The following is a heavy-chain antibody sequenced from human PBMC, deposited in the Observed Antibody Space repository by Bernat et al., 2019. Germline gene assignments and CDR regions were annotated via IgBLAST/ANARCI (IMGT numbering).Heavy chain of an antibody. Sequence: EVQLVESGGGLVQPGGSLRLSCAASGFTFSSYWMTWVRQAPGKGLDWVANIKPDGSEKYYVDSVKGLFTISRDNAKNSLFLQMNSLRTEDSAVYFCARGGAAGGYFVYWGQGTLVTVSS. CDR3: ARGGAAGGYFVY. CDR1: GFTFSSYW. J-gene: IGHJ4*02. D-gene: IGHD2-15*01. CDR2: IKPDGSEK. V-gene: IGHV3-7*03.